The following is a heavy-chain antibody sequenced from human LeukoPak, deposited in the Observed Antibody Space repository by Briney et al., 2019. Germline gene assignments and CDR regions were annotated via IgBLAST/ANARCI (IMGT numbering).Heavy chain of an antibody. CDR2: IHYSGPT. CDR1: GGSILSTIYY. D-gene: IGHD3-22*01. CDR3: ARDGPVK. V-gene: IGHV4-39*07. Sequence: SETLSLTCTVSGGSILSTIYYWAWIRQPPGKGPEWIGSIHYSGPTYYNPSLKSRVTMSIDTSKSQFSLKLTSVTAADTAVYYCARDGPVKWGQGTLVTVSS. J-gene: IGHJ4*02.